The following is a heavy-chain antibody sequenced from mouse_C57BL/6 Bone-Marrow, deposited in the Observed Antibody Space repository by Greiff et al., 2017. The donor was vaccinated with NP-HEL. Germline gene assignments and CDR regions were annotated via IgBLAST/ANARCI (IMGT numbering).Heavy chain of an antibody. D-gene: IGHD3-3*01. J-gene: IGHJ4*01. Sequence: VQRVESGAELARPGASVKLSCKASGYTFTSYGISWVKQRTGQGLEWIGEIYPRSGNSYYNEKFKGKATLTADKSSSTAYMELRSLTSEDSAVYFCAREGGGTEEDYYAMDYWGQGTSVTVSS. V-gene: IGHV1-81*01. CDR1: GYTFTSYG. CDR2: IYPRSGNS. CDR3: AREGGGTEEDYYAMDY.